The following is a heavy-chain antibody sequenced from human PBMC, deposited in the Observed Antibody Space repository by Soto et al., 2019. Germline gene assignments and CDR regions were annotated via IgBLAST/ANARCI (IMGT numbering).Heavy chain of an antibody. CDR1: GGTFSSYA. V-gene: IGHV1-69*13. J-gene: IGHJ4*02. Sequence: SVKVSCKASGGTFSSYAISWVRQAPGQGLEWMGGIIPIFGTANYAQKFQGRVTITADESTSTAYMELSSLRSEDTAVYYCARDLRNRGYDYYFDYWGQGTLVTVSS. CDR2: IIPIFGTA. CDR3: ARDLRNRGYDYYFDY. D-gene: IGHD5-12*01.